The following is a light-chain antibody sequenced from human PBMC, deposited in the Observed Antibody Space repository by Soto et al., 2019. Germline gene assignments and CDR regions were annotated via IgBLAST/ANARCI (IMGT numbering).Light chain of an antibody. Sequence: EIVMTQSPATLSVSPGERATLSCRASQRIDTSLAWYQQRPGQAPRLLLYNAATRATGIPARFSGRGFGTEFTLTISSLQSDDFALYYCQQYYKWPPFTFGPGTKVDI. CDR3: QQYYKWPPFT. CDR2: NAA. V-gene: IGKV3-15*01. J-gene: IGKJ3*01. CDR1: QRIDTS.